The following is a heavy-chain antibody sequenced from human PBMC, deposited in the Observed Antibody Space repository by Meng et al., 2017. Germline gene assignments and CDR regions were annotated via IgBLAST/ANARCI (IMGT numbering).Heavy chain of an antibody. CDR2: ISGDGSIT. Sequence: EVQLGESGGGLVEPGGSLIISWSASGCTFNNYCMHWVRQVPGKGLVWDSHISGDGSITNYADSVKGRFTISRDNAKNTLYLQMNSLRPEDTAVYYCLDEAPRSDYWGQGSLVTVSS. D-gene: IGHD1-1*01. CDR3: LDEAPRSDY. CDR1: GCTFNNYC. J-gene: IGHJ4*02. V-gene: IGHV3-74*02.